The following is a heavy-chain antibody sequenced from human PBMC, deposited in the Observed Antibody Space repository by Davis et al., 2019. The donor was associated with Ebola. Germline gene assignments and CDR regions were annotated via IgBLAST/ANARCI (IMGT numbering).Heavy chain of an antibody. CDR1: GFTFSYAW. Sequence: GESLKISCAAFGFTFSYAWMSWVRQAPGKGLEWVGRIKSKSDGGTTDYAAPVKGRFTISRDDSKNTWYLQMNSLKAEDTAVYYCTTLPTGARDYWGQGTLVTVSS. CDR3: TTLPTGARDY. CDR2: IKSKSDGGTT. J-gene: IGHJ4*02. V-gene: IGHV3-15*01. D-gene: IGHD2-8*02.